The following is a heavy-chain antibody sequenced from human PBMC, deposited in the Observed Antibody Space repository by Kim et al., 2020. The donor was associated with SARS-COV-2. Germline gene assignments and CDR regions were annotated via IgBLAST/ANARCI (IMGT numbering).Heavy chain of an antibody. J-gene: IGHJ4*02. CDR3: ARSPVLGASLRFLEWPFDY. D-gene: IGHD3-3*01. CDR1: GFTFSSYA. CDR2: ISYDGSNK. Sequence: GGSLRLSCAASGFTFSSYAMHWVRQAPGKGLEWVAVISYDGSNKYYADSVKGRFTISRDNSKNTLYLQMNSLRAEDTAVYYCARSPVLGASLRFLEWPFDYWGQGTLVTVSS. V-gene: IGHV3-30-3*01.